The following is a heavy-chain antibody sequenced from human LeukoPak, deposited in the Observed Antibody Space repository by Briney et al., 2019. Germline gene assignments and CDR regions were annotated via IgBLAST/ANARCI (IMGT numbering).Heavy chain of an antibody. J-gene: IGHJ4*02. V-gene: IGHV3-11*04. CDR1: GFTFSDYY. CDR3: ARGLGYYYDSSGYGGFDY. CDR2: ISSSGSTI. D-gene: IGHD3-22*01. Sequence: GSLKLSCAASGFTFSDYYMGWIRQAPGKGLEWVSYISSSGSTIYYADSVKGRFTISRDNAKNSLYLQMNSLRAEDTAVYYCARGLGYYYDSSGYGGFDYWGQGTLVTVSS.